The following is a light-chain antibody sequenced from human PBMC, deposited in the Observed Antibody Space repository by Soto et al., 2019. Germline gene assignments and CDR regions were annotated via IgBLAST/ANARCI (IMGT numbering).Light chain of an antibody. Sequence: VLTQPASLSASPGASASFTCTLRSGINVGTYRIYWYQQKPGSPPQYLLNYRSDSDKQQGSGVPSRFSGSKDASANAGTLFISGLQSEDEADYYCMIWHSSAYVFGGGTKVTVL. CDR1: SGINVGTYR. J-gene: IGLJ3*02. CDR3: MIWHSSAYV. CDR2: YRSDSDK. V-gene: IGLV5-45*01.